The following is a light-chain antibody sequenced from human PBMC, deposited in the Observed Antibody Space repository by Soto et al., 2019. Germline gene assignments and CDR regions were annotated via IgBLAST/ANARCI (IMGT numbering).Light chain of an antibody. V-gene: IGKV3-20*01. CDR1: QSVSSSY. CDR3: QQYGSSSWT. Sequence: EIVLTQSPGTLSLSPGERATLSCRASQSVSSSYLAWYQQQPGQAPRLLIYGASSRATGIPDRFSGSGSGTDFTLTISRLEPEDFAVYYCQQYGSSSWTFGQGTNVDI. J-gene: IGKJ1*01. CDR2: GAS.